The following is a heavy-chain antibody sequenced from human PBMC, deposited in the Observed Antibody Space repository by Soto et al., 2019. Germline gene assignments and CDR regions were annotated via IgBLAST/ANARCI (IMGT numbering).Heavy chain of an antibody. CDR2: ISGSGGST. CDR3: AKNYDSSGYYPGFDY. D-gene: IGHD3-22*01. Sequence: AGGAPRLSCSAPGFTFCSHALGWGRPAPGKGLEWVSAISGSGGSTYYADSVKGRFTISRDNSKNTLYLQMNSLRAEDTAVYYCAKNYDSSGYYPGFDYWGQGTLVTVSS. J-gene: IGHJ4*02. V-gene: IGHV3-23*01. CDR1: GFTFCSHA.